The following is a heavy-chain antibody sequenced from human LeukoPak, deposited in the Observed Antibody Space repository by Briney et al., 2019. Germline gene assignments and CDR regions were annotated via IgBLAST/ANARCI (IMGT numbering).Heavy chain of an antibody. D-gene: IGHD3-9*01. CDR3: ARDPLTLYDYYMDV. Sequence: GSLRLSCAASGFTFSSYWMSWVRQAPGKGLEWVAKIKQDGSEKYYGDSVKGRFTISRDNAKNSLYLQMNSLRAEDTAVYYCARDPLTLYDYYMDVWGKGTTVTVSS. J-gene: IGHJ6*03. V-gene: IGHV3-7*01. CDR2: IKQDGSEK. CDR1: GFTFSSYW.